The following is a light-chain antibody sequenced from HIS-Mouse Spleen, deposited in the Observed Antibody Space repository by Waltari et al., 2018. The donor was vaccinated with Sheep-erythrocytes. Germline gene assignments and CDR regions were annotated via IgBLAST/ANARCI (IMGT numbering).Light chain of an antibody. J-gene: IGLJ2*01. Sequence: SYELTQPPSVSVSPGPTASITCPGDKLGDTYACWYQQKPGQSPLLVIYQDSKRPSGIPERFSGSNSGNTATLTISGTQAMDEADYYCQAWDSSTAVFGGGTKLTVL. CDR2: QDS. CDR3: QAWDSSTAV. V-gene: IGLV3-1*01. CDR1: KLGDTY.